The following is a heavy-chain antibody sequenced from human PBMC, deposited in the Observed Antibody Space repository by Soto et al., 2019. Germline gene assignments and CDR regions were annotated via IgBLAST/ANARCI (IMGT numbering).Heavy chain of an antibody. J-gene: IGHJ4*02. D-gene: IGHD4-17*01. Sequence: EVQLVESGGGLVKPGGSLRLSCAASGFTFSSYSMNWVRQAPGKGLEWVSSISSSSSYIYYADSVKGRFTISRDNAKNSLYLQMNSLRAEDTAAYYCARARDYGGNPAHFDYWGQGTLVTVSS. CDR3: ARARDYGGNPAHFDY. CDR2: ISSSSSYI. CDR1: GFTFSSYS. V-gene: IGHV3-21*01.